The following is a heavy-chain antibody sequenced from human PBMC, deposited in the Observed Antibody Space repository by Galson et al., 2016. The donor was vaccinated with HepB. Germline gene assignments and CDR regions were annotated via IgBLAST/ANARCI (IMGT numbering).Heavy chain of an antibody. CDR3: ARDPGWQYRYSGSYLGWFDP. V-gene: IGHV6-1*01. CDR1: GDSVSSNSAA. D-gene: IGHD1-26*01. J-gene: IGHJ5*02. Sequence: CAISGDSVSSNSAAWNWLRQSPSRGLEWLGRTYYRSKWYYDYAVSVQSRITISADTSKNQFSLHLDSVTPEDTAVHYCARDPGWQYRYSGSYLGWFDPWGQGTLVTVSS. CDR2: TYYRSKWYY.